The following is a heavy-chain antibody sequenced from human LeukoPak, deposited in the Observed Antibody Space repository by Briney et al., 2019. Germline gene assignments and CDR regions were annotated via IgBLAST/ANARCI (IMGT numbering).Heavy chain of an antibody. J-gene: IGHJ4*02. CDR1: EFTFSSYN. Sequence: GGSLRLSCAASEFTFSSYNMNWVRQAPGKGLEWVSSISSSNRYIYYADSVKGRFTISRDNAKNSLYLQMNSLRAEDTAVYYCAREPFWSGYYSNLHFDYWGQGTLVTVSS. V-gene: IGHV3-21*01. CDR3: AREPFWSGYYSNLHFDY. CDR2: ISSSNRYI. D-gene: IGHD3-3*01.